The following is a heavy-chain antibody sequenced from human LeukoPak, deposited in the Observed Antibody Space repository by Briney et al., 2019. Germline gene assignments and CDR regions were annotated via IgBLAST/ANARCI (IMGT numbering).Heavy chain of an antibody. V-gene: IGHV3-23*01. CDR3: AKGPPSSSTVTTDEGY. Sequence: PGGSLRLSCAASGFTFSSYAMSWVRQAPGKGLEWVSAISGSGGSTYYADSVKGRFTISRDNSKNTLYLQMNSLRAEDTAVYYCAKGPPSSSTVTTDEGYWGQGTLVTVSS. D-gene: IGHD4-17*01. CDR1: GFTFSSYA. J-gene: IGHJ4*02. CDR2: ISGSGGST.